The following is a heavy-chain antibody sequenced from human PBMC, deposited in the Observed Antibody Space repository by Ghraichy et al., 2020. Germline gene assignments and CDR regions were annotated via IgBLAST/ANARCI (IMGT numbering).Heavy chain of an antibody. J-gene: IGHJ4*02. CDR1: GFSFSSFG. Sequence: GGSLRLSCAASGFSFSSFGMHWVRQAPGKGLEWVAVIWFDESKKYYADSVKGRFTVSRDTSKNTLYLEMNSLRAEDTAFYYCARDHNRVLDFWGQGTLVTVSS. V-gene: IGHV3-33*01. D-gene: IGHD1-14*01. CDR3: ARDHNRVLDF. CDR2: IWFDESKK.